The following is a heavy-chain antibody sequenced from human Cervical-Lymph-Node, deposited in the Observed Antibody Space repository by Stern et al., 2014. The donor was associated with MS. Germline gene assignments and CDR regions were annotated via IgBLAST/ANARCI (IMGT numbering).Heavy chain of an antibody. CDR1: GGSISSVGYY. Sequence: QVQLQESGPGLVKPSQTLSLTCTVSGGSISSVGYYWTWIRQHPGKGLGWIGYSYYSGSTYYNPSLKSRASISVDTSKNQFSLKVTSVTSADTALYYCARSDRLWGSIDYWGQGTLVTVSS. D-gene: IGHD3-16*01. CDR3: ARSDRLWGSIDY. J-gene: IGHJ4*02. CDR2: SYYSGST. V-gene: IGHV4-31*03.